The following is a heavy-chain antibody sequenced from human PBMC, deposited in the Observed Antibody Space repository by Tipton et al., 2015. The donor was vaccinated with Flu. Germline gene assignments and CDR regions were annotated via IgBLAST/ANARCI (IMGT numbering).Heavy chain of an antibody. Sequence: TLSLTCTVSGGSFSGNYWNWIRQPPGKGLEWIGEINHSGSTNYNPSLKSRVTLSVDTSKNQLSLKLSSVTAADTAVYYCAREGGAGTANFDYWGQGTLVTVSS. D-gene: IGHD6-19*01. CDR1: GGSFSGNY. CDR3: AREGGAGTANFDY. J-gene: IGHJ4*02. V-gene: IGHV4-34*01. CDR2: INHSGST.